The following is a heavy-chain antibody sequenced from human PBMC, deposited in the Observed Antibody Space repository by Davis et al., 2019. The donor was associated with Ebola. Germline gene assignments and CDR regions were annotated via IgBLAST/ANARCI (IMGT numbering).Heavy chain of an antibody. J-gene: IGHJ3*01. Sequence: GESLKISCAASGFTFSSYWTNWVRQAPGKGLEWLSAISGGGTSTYYADSVKGRFTFSRDNAKNTLYLQMNSLRVEDTALYYCAKKTWGDGGYVTFHETHAFDFWGQGTMVTVSS. V-gene: IGHV3-23*01. D-gene: IGHD5-12*01. CDR1: GFTFSSYW. CDR2: ISGGGTST. CDR3: AKKTWGDGGYVTFHETHAFDF.